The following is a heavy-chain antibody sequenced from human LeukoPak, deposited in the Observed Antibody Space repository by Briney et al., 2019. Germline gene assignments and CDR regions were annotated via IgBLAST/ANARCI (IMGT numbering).Heavy chain of an antibody. CDR1: GFTFSTYT. Sequence: GGSLRLSCAASGFTFSTYTMALVRQAPGGGLEWVSGISDNGGRTYYADSVKGRFATSRDDSKSTLYLQMNSLRGEDTAVYYCAKDFGRNLGGPGYWGRGTLVIVSS. J-gene: IGHJ4*02. CDR2: ISDNGGRT. CDR3: AKDFGRNLGGPGY. D-gene: IGHD3-10*01. V-gene: IGHV3-23*01.